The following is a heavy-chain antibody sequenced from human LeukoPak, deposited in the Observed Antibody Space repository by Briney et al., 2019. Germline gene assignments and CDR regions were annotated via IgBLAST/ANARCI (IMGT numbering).Heavy chain of an antibody. J-gene: IGHJ4*02. Sequence: SETLSLTCTVSGGSISSYYWSWIRQPPGKGLEWIGYIYYSGSTNYNPSLKSRVTISVDTSKNQFSLKLSSVTAADTAVYYCARDRYSSGWIDYLGQGTLVTVSS. V-gene: IGHV4-59*01. CDR2: IYYSGST. CDR1: GGSISSYY. CDR3: ARDRYSSGWIDY. D-gene: IGHD6-19*01.